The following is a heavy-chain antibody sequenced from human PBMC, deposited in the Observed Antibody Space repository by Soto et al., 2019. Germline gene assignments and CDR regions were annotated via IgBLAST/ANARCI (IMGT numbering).Heavy chain of an antibody. CDR3: ARLPKGSLVTA. CDR1: GFTFSFYP. CDR2: ISSSAGTT. D-gene: IGHD2-21*02. V-gene: IGHV3-23*01. J-gene: IGHJ4*02. Sequence: EVLLLESGGGLVQPGGSLRLSCAASGFTFSFYPMSWVRQAPGKGLEWVSGISSSAGTTYYADPVKGRFTISRDNANNALFLQMNSLRDDDTATYYCARLPKGSLVTAWGQGARVTVSS.